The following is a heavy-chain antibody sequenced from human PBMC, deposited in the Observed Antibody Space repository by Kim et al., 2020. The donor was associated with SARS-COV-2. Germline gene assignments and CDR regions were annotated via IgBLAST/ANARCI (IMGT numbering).Heavy chain of an antibody. Sequence: SVRGRFTVSRDPSNNTLYLQMNSLRAEDTALYYCAKAHSSSWYFLSDPFHIWGQGTMVTVSS. V-gene: IGHV3-23*01. D-gene: IGHD6-13*01. CDR3: AKAHSSSWYFLSDPFHI. J-gene: IGHJ3*02.